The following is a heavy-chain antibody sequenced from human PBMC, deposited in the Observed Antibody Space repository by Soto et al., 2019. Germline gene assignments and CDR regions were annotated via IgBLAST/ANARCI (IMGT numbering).Heavy chain of an antibody. CDR1: GFTFSTYK. CDR3: VTAEH. V-gene: IGHV3-21*01. Sequence: GGSLRLSCAASGFTFSTYKMNWVRQAPGKGLEWVSSISSSSDYVHYADSVKGRFTISRDNAKNSLSLQMNNLRAEDTAVYYCVTAEHWGQGTLVTVSS. CDR2: ISSSSDYV. J-gene: IGHJ1*01.